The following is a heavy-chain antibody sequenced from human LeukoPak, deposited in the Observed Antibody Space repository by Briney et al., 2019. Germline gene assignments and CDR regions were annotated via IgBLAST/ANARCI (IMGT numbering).Heavy chain of an antibody. J-gene: IGHJ3*02. CDR3: ARGYYGSGSNHDAFDI. Sequence: SETLSLTCTVSGGSISSCYWSWIRQPPGKGLEWIGYIYYSGSTNYNPSLKSRVTISVDTSKNQFSLKLSSVTAADTAVYYCARGYYGSGSNHDAFDIWGQGTMVTVSS. V-gene: IGHV4-59*01. CDR1: GGSISSCY. D-gene: IGHD3-10*01. CDR2: IYYSGST.